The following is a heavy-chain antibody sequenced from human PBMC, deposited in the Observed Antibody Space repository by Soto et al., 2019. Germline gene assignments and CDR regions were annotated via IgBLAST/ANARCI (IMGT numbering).Heavy chain of an antibody. CDR3: ARDAPVVTNYYYGMDV. CDR1: GGTFSSYA. D-gene: IGHD2-21*02. CDR2: IIPIFGTA. Sequence: SVKLCSKASGGTFSSYAISWVRQAPGQGLEWMGGIIPIFGTANYAQKFQGRVTITADESTSTAYMELSSLRSEDTAVYYCARDAPVVTNYYYGMDVWGKGTTVTVSS. J-gene: IGHJ6*04. V-gene: IGHV1-69*13.